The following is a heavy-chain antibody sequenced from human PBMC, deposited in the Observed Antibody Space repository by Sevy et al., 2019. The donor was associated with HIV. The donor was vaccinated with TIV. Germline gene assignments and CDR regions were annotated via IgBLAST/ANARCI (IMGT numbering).Heavy chain of an antibody. Sequence: SQTLSLTCAISGDSVSSNSAAWNWIRQSPSRGLEWLGRTYYRSKWYNDYAVSVKSRITINPDTSKNQFSLQLNSVTPEDTTVYYCARDLRVMAARPTDYYYYGMHVWGQGTTVTVSS. J-gene: IGHJ6*02. D-gene: IGHD6-6*01. CDR1: GDSVSSNSAA. V-gene: IGHV6-1*01. CDR2: TYYRSKWYN. CDR3: ARDLRVMAARPTDYYYYGMHV.